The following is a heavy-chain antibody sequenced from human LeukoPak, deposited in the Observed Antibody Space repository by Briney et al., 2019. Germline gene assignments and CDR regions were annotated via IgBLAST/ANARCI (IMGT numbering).Heavy chain of an antibody. Sequence: GGSLRLSCAASGFTFSSYGMHWVRQAPGKGLEWVGVISYDGRNKYYADSVKGRFTISRDSSKNTLYLQMNSLRAEDTAVFYCAKGAQYSSGWDYFDYWGQGTLVTVSS. CDR2: ISYDGRNK. D-gene: IGHD6-19*01. V-gene: IGHV3-30*18. CDR3: AKGAQYSSGWDYFDY. CDR1: GFTFSSYG. J-gene: IGHJ4*02.